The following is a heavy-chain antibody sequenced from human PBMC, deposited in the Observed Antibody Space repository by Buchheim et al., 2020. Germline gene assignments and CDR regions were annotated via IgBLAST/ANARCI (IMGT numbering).Heavy chain of an antibody. J-gene: IGHJ4*02. CDR2: TYYSSKWYN. Sequence: QVQLQQSGPGLVKPSQTLSLTCAISGDSVSSSSVAWNWIRQSPLRGLEWLGRTYYSSKWYNDYAVSVQSRITINSDTSKNQFSLQLTSVTPEDTAVYYCARSIAAGGRVDYWGQGTL. D-gene: IGHD6-6*01. CDR3: ARSIAAGGRVDY. CDR1: GDSVSSSSVA. V-gene: IGHV6-1*01.